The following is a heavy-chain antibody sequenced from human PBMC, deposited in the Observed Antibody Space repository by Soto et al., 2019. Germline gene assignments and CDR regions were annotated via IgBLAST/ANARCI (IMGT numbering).Heavy chain of an antibody. Sequence: SVKVSCKASGFMFTSAAVQWVRQARGQRLEWIGWIVVGSGNTNYAQKFQERVTITRDMSTSTAYIELSSLRSEDAAVYYCAADPYYYDSSNYYSFDYWGQGTLVTVSS. CDR3: AADPYYYDSSNYYSFDY. J-gene: IGHJ4*02. D-gene: IGHD3-22*01. V-gene: IGHV1-58*01. CDR1: GFMFTSAA. CDR2: IVVGSGNT.